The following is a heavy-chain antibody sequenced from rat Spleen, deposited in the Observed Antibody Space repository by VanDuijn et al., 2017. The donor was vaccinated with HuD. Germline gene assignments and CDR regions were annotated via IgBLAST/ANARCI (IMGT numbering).Heavy chain of an antibody. Sequence: EVQLVESGGVLVQPGRSMKLSCAASGFTFSDYYMAWVRQAPTKGLEWVASIRPSGGSNYYRDSVKGRFIISRDTAKSTLYLQMDSLRSEDTATYYCATILVRGTGFDYWGQGVMVTVSS. CDR2: IRPSGGSN. J-gene: IGHJ2*01. CDR1: GFTFSDYY. CDR3: ATILVRGTGFDY. D-gene: IGHD4-3*01. V-gene: IGHV5-25*01.